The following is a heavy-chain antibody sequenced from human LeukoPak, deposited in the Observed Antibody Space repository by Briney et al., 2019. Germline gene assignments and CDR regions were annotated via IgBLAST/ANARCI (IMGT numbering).Heavy chain of an antibody. D-gene: IGHD4-23*01. J-gene: IGHJ3*02. CDR1: GGSISSSSYY. Sequence: SETLSLTCTVSGGSISSSSYYWGWIRQPPGKGLEWIGSIYYSGSTYYNPSLKSRVTISVDTSKNQFSLKLSSVTAADTAVYYCARVTPNDYGGDQDAFDIWGQGTMVTVSS. CDR2: IYYSGST. CDR3: ARVTPNDYGGDQDAFDI. V-gene: IGHV4-39*07.